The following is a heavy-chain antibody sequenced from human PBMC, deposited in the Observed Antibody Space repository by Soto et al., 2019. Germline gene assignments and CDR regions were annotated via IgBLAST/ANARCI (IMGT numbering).Heavy chain of an antibody. J-gene: IGHJ4*02. CDR3: AREYYFDY. Sequence: ASVKVSCTASGYTFTGYYMDWVRQAPGQGLEWMGWINPNSGGTNYAQKFQGWVTMTRDTSISTAYMELSRLRSDDTAVYYCAREYYFDYWGQGTLVTVSS. CDR2: INPNSGGT. CDR1: GYTFTGYY. V-gene: IGHV1-2*04.